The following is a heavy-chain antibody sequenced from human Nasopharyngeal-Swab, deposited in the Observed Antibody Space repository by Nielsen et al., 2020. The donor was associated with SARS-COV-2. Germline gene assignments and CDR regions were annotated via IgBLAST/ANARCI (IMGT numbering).Heavy chain of an antibody. CDR1: GCSFSSYY. CDR3: ARGFEYGSGSYYRTYYYYYMDV. V-gene: IGHV4-59*01. J-gene: IGHJ6*03. Sequence: SEPLSLTCTVPGCSFSSYYWSWIRQLPGKGLGWIGYIYYSGSTNYKPSLKSRVTISVDTSKNQFSLKLSSVTAADTAVYYCARGFEYGSGSYYRTYYYYYMDVWGKGTTVTVSS. CDR2: IYYSGST. D-gene: IGHD3-10*01.